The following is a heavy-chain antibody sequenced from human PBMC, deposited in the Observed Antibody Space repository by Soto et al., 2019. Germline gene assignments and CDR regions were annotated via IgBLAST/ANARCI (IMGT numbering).Heavy chain of an antibody. D-gene: IGHD2-8*02. CDR1: GFSLITSGVG. CDR2: IFGDDDK. Sequence: QITLKESCPTLVKPTQTLTLTCSFSGFSLITSGVGVCWIRQPPEKALEWLALIFGDDDKRYSPSLKSRLTVTKDASKNQVVLTLTNMDPVDTATYYCERILTGTGGHCDYWGEGALVTVSS. J-gene: IGHJ4*02. CDR3: ERILTGTGGHCDY. V-gene: IGHV2-5*02.